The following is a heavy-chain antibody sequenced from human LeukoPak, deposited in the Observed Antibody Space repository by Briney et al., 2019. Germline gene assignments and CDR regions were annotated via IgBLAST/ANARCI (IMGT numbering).Heavy chain of an antibody. V-gene: IGHV4-39*07. CDR3: ARDYYGSGSY. J-gene: IGHJ4*02. CDR1: GGSISSSSYY. Sequence: TSETLSLTCTVSGGSISSSSYYWSWIRQPPGKGLEWIGEINHSGSTNYNPSLKSRVTISVDTSKNQFSLKLSSVTAADTAVYYCARDYYGSGSYWGQGTLVTVSS. D-gene: IGHD3-10*01. CDR2: INHSGST.